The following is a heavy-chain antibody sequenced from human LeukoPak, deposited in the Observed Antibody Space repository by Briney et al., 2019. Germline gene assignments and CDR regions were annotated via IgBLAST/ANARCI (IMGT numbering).Heavy chain of an antibody. J-gene: IGHJ6*03. CDR3: ANQRENYDFWGGYLDYYYMDV. Sequence: SETLSLTCTVSGGSISSSSYYWGWIRQPPGKGLEWIGSIYYSGSTYYNPSLKSRVTISVDTSKNQFSLKLSSVTAADTAVYYCANQRENYDFWGGYLDYYYMDVWGKGTTVTVSS. CDR2: IYYSGST. CDR1: GGSISSSSYY. D-gene: IGHD3-3*01. V-gene: IGHV4-39*01.